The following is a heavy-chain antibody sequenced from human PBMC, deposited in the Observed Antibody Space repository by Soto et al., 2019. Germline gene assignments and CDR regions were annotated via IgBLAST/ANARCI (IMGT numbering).Heavy chain of an antibody. V-gene: IGHV4-39*02. Sequence: QLQLQESGPGLVKPSETLSLTCTVSGGSISSSSYYWGWIRQPPGKGLEWIGSIYYSGSTYYNPSLKSRVTISVDTSKNQFSLKLSSVTAADTAVYYCAREGGGYSSTSEFDYWGQGTLVTVSS. D-gene: IGHD5-18*01. CDR1: GGSISSSSYY. J-gene: IGHJ4*02. CDR3: AREGGGYSSTSEFDY. CDR2: IYYSGST.